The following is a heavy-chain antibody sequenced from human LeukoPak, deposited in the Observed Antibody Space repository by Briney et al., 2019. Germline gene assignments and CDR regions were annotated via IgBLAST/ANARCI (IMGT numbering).Heavy chain of an antibody. J-gene: IGHJ4*02. CDR3: ARERYSYGCDY. CDR1: GGSFSGYY. D-gene: IGHD5-18*01. CDR2: INHSGST. Sequence: ESSETLSLTCAVYGGSFSGYYWSWIRQPPGKGLEWIGEINHSGSTNYNPSLKSRVTISVDTSKNQFSLKLSSVTAADTAVYYCARERYSYGCDYWGQGTLVTVSS. V-gene: IGHV4-34*01.